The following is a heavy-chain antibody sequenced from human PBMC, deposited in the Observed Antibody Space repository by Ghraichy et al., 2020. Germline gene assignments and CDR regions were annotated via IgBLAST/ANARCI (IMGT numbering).Heavy chain of an antibody. D-gene: IGHD2-15*01. CDR1: GGSFSGYY. CDR3: ARAVGYCSGGSCYSGWFDP. V-gene: IGHV4-34*01. Sequence: SETLSLTCAVYGGSFSGYYWSWIRQPPGKGLEWIGEINHSGSTNYNPSLKSRVTISVDTSKNQFSLKLSSVTAADTAVYYCARAVGYCSGGSCYSGWFDPWGQGTLVTVSS. J-gene: IGHJ5*02. CDR2: INHSGST.